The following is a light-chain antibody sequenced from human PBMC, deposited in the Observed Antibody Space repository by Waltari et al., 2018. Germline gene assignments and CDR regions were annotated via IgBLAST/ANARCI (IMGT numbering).Light chain of an antibody. Sequence: IHITQTPSSLSSSVGDRVSITCRASQTINMRLAWYQKKPGKAPNLLISKVSTLEKGVPSRFSGSGSGTEFTLTISSLQPDDFADYYCQEYHTYTFGQGTRVDIK. CDR2: KVS. V-gene: IGKV1-5*03. CDR1: QTINMR. J-gene: IGKJ1*01. CDR3: QEYHTYT.